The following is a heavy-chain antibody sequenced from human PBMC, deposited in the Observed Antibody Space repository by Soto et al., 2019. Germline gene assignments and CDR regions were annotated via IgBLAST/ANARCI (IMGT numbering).Heavy chain of an antibody. CDR2: MNPNNGNT. V-gene: IGHV1-8*01. CDR3: ATSGSGWYLF. Sequence: QVQLVQSGAEVKKPGASVKVSCKVSGYTFTSYDINWVRQATGPGLEWMGWMNPNNGNTGFAQKFQGRITMTRNTSISTAYIELSSLRSEDTAVYYCATSGSGWYLFWGQGTLVTVSS. D-gene: IGHD6-19*01. CDR1: GYTFTSYD. J-gene: IGHJ4*02.